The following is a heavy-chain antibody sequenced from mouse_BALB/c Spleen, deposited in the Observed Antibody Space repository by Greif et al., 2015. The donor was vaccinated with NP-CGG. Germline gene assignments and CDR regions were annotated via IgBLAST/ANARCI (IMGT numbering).Heavy chain of an antibody. J-gene: IGHJ1*01. CDR3: ARWDWYFDV. CDR1: GFNIKDTY. V-gene: IGHV14-3*02. CDR2: IDPANGDT. Sequence: VQLQQSGAELVKPGASVKLSCTASGFNIKDTYMHWVKQRPEQGLEWIGRIDPANGDTKYDPKFQGKATITADTSSNTAYLQLSSLTSEDTAVYYCARWDWYFDVWGAGTTVTVSS.